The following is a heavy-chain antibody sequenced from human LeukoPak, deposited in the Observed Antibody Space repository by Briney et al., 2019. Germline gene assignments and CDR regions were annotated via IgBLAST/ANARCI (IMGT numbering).Heavy chain of an antibody. CDR1: GFTFSSYA. V-gene: IGHV3-30-3*01. J-gene: IGHJ4*02. CDR2: ISYDGSDK. Sequence: GGSLRLSCAASGFTFSSYAMSWVRQAPGKGLEWVAAISYDGSDKYYADSVKGRFTISRDNSKNTLYLQMSGLRAEDTAVYYCSRVFDYWGQGTLVTVSS. CDR3: SRVFDY.